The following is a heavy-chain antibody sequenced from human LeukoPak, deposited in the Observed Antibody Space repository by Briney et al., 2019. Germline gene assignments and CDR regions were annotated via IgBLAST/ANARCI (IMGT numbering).Heavy chain of an antibody. V-gene: IGHV3-48*01. CDR3: ARDRKRYYDFWSGLGAFDI. CDR1: GFTFSSYE. D-gene: IGHD3-3*01. J-gene: IGHJ3*02. CDR2: ISSSSSTI. Sequence: PGGSLRLSCAASGFTFSSYEMNWVRQAPGKGLEWVSYISSSSSTIYYADSVKGRFTISRDNAKNSLYLQMNSLRAEDTAVYYCARDRKRYYDFWSGLGAFDIWGQGTMVTVSS.